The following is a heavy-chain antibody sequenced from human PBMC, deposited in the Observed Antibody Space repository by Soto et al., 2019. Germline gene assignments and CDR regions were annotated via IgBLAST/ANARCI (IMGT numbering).Heavy chain of an antibody. D-gene: IGHD6-19*01. J-gene: IGHJ5*02. V-gene: IGHV4-31*03. CDR2: IYYSGST. CDR3: ASVIEYRSGWFDP. Sequence: SETLSLTCTVSGVSISSGGYYWSWIRQHPGKGLEWIGYIYYSGSTYYNPSLKSRVTISVDTSKNQFSLKLSSVTAADTAVYYCASVIEYRSGWFDPWGQATLVTVSS. CDR1: GVSISSGGYY.